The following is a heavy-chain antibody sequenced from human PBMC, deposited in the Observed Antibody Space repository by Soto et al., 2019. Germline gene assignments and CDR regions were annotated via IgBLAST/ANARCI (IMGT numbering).Heavy chain of an antibody. V-gene: IGHV4-59*01. J-gene: IGHJ3*02. Sequence: SETLSLTCTVSGGSISSYYWSWIRQPPGKGLEWIGYIYYSGSTDYNPSLKSRVTISVDTSTNQISLTLSSVTAADTAVYYCARVGIAVGATQGPDAFDIWGQGTMVTVSS. CDR1: GGSISSYY. CDR3: ARVGIAVGATQGPDAFDI. CDR2: IYYSGST. D-gene: IGHD1-26*01.